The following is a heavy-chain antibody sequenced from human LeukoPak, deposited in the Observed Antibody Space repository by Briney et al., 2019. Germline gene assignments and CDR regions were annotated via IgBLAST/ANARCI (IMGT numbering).Heavy chain of an antibody. V-gene: IGHV3-48*04. CDR2: ISSSGSTI. Sequence: GGSLRLSCEASGFTFSSYSMSWVRQAPGKGLEWVSYISSSGSTIYYADSVKGRFTISRDNAKNSLYLQMNSLRAEDTAVYYCAREVGATLWSFDYWGQGTLVTVSS. J-gene: IGHJ4*02. CDR3: AREVGATLWSFDY. CDR1: GFTFSSYS. D-gene: IGHD1-26*01.